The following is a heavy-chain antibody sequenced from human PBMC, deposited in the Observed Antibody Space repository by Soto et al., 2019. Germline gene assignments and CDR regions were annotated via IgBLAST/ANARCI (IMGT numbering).Heavy chain of an antibody. J-gene: IGHJ3*02. Sequence: QITLKESGPTLVKPTQPLTLTCTASGLSFGTSGVGVGWIRQPPGKALQWLALIYWNDDQRYSPSLKSRLTITHDTSKSPVVLTTTHVDPVDTATYYCASMTTLATAACVIWGQGIMVTVPS. V-gene: IGHV2-5*01. CDR3: ASMTTLATAACVI. CDR2: IYWNDDQ. CDR1: GLSFGTSGVG. D-gene: IGHD4-17*01.